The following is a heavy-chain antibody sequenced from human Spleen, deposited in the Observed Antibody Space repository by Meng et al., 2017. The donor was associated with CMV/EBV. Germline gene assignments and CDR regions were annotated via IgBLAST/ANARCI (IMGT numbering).Heavy chain of an antibody. V-gene: IGHV4-39*01. Sequence: VSGNSINWNNYYWGWIRQPPGKGLEWIGSLYYTGSTYYNPSLKSRVTMSVDTSKNQFSLKLSSVTAADTAVYYCARLLWPPGGSIDYWGQGTLVTVSS. CDR3: ARLLWPPGGSIDY. J-gene: IGHJ4*02. CDR2: LYYTGST. D-gene: IGHD3-16*01. CDR1: GNSINWNNYY.